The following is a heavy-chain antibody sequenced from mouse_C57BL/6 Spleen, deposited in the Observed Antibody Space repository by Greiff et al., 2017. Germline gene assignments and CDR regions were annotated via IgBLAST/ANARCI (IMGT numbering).Heavy chain of an antibody. Sequence: VQLQQSGAELARPGASVKLSCKASGYTFTSYGISWVKQRTGQGLEWIGESYPRSGNTYYNEKFKGKATLTADKSSSTAYMELRSLTSADSAVYFCARWGQLRLEGAYWGQGTLVTVSA. D-gene: IGHD3-2*02. CDR1: GYTFTSYG. CDR2: SYPRSGNT. J-gene: IGHJ3*01. V-gene: IGHV1-81*01. CDR3: ARWGQLRLEGAY.